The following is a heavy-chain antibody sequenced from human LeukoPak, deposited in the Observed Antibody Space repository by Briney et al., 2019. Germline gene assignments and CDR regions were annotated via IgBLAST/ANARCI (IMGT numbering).Heavy chain of an antibody. CDR3: AKYFYDSSGYYDAAPLDS. CDR1: GFTFISYA. J-gene: IGHJ4*02. V-gene: IGHV3-23*01. CDR2: ISDNAYST. Sequence: GGSLRLSCVASGFTFISYAMTWVRQAPGKGLEWVSSISDNAYSTYYADSVRGRFTISRDNSKNTLYLQMIGLRPEDTAVYSCAKYFYDSSGYYDAAPLDSWGQGTLVTVFS. D-gene: IGHD3-22*01.